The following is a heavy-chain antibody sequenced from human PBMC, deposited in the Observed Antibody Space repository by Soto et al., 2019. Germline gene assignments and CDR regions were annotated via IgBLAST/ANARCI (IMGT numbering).Heavy chain of an antibody. CDR3: ANGAPNERWGATTSAPYNFDY. CDR1: GFTFSSYG. J-gene: IGHJ4*02. V-gene: IGHV3-30*18. D-gene: IGHD1-26*01. CDR2: ISYDGSNK. Sequence: QVQLVESGGGVVQPGRSLRLSCAASGFTFSSYGMHWVRQAPGKGLEWVAVISYDGSNKYYADSVKGRFTISRDNSKNTLYLQMNSLRAEDTAVYYCANGAPNERWGATTSAPYNFDYWGQGTLVTVSS.